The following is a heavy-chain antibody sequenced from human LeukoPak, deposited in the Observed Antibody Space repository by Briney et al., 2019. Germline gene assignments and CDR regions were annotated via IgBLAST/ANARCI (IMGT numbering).Heavy chain of an antibody. CDR3: VKAAAGSFDY. CDR2: INTDGTTI. J-gene: IGHJ4*02. D-gene: IGHD6-25*01. V-gene: IGHV3-74*01. Sequence: GGSLRLSCAASGFTFNSFWMHWVRLAPGKGLVWVSRINTDGTTINYADSVKGRFTISRDNAKNTLYLQMNSLRAEDTAVYYCVKAAAGSFDYWGQGTLVTVSS. CDR1: GFTFNSFW.